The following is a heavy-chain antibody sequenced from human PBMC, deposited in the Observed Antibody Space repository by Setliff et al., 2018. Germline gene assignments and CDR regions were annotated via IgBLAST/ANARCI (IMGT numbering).Heavy chain of an antibody. CDR3: ARGGTYSSGPLDY. Sequence: GGSLRLSCAASGFTFSSYAMHWVRQAPGKGLEYGSSISSSGGNIYYANSVRGRFIISRDNSKSTLFLQMGSLRAEDMSVYYCARGGTYSSGPLDYWGQGILVTVS. V-gene: IGHV3-64*01. D-gene: IGHD3-22*01. CDR1: GFTFSSYA. CDR2: ISSSGGNI. J-gene: IGHJ4*02.